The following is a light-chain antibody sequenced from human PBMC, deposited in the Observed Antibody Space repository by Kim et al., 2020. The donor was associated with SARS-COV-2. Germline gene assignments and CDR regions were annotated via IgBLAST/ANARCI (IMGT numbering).Light chain of an antibody. J-gene: IGKJ1*01. CDR1: QSINNL. V-gene: IGKV1-5*03. CDR3: QQYKTYPWT. CDR2: KAS. Sequence: ASVGDRVTITCRASQSINNLLALFQQKPGKAPKLLIHKASTLLSAVPSRFSGSGSATEFTLTISSLQPDDFGTYYCQQYKTYPWTFGPGTKVDIK.